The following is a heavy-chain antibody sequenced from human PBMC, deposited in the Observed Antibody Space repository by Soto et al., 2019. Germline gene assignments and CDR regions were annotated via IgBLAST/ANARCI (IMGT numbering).Heavy chain of an antibody. CDR2: ISAYNGNT. J-gene: IGHJ6*02. D-gene: IGHD2-15*01. CDR1: GYTFTSYG. CDR3: ARIGYCSGGSCYSGYYYGMDV. Sequence: GASVKVSCKASGYTFTSYGISWVRQAPGQGLERMGWISAYNGNTNYAQKLQGRVTMTTDTSTSTAYMELRSLRSDDTAVYYCARIGYCSGGSCYSGYYYGMDVWGQGTTVTVSS. V-gene: IGHV1-18*01.